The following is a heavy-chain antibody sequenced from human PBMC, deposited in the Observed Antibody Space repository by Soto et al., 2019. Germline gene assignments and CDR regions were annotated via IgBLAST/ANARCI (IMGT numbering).Heavy chain of an antibody. CDR1: GSSFTSYW. V-gene: IGHV5-51*01. CDR3: ARAFRLEYDILTGYYSDAFDI. D-gene: IGHD3-9*01. CDR2: IYPGDSDT. Sequence: GESLKISCKGSGSSFTSYWIGWVRQMPGKGLEWMGIIYPGDSDTRYSPSFQGQVPISADKSISTAYLQWSSLKASDTAMYYCARAFRLEYDILTGYYSDAFDIWGQGTMVTVSS. J-gene: IGHJ3*02.